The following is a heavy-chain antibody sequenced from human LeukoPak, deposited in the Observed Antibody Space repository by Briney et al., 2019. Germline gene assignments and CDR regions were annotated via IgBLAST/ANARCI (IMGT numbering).Heavy chain of an antibody. CDR1: GFTFSSYG. D-gene: IGHD5-18*01. CDR2: IWYDGSNK. Sequence: GGSLRLSCAASGFTFSSYGMHWVRQAPGKGLEWVAVIWYDGSNKCYADSVKGRFTISRDNSKNTLYPQMNSLGAEDTAVYYCAKVRDTAMVNWGQGTLVTVSS. V-gene: IGHV3-33*06. CDR3: AKVRDTAMVN. J-gene: IGHJ4*02.